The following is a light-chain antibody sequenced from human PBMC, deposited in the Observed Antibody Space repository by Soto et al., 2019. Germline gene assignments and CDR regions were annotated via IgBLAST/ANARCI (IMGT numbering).Light chain of an antibody. CDR1: SSDVGGYNY. J-gene: IGLJ2*01. CDR3: SSYAGSNVV. CDR2: EVT. Sequence: QSALTQPPSASGSPGQSVTISCTGTSSDVGGYNYVSWYQQNPGKAPKLMIYEVTKRPSGVPDRFSGSKSGNTASLTVSGLQAVDEADYYCSSYAGSNVVFGGGTKLTVL. V-gene: IGLV2-8*01.